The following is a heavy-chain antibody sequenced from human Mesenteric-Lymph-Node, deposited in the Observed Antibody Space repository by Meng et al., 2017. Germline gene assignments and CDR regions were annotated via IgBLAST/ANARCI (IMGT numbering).Heavy chain of an antibody. CDR3: ARSADY. J-gene: IGHJ4*02. CDR2: ISHDGKVT. CDR1: GFTFSSYA. Sequence: GESLKISCAASGFTFSSYAMSWVRQAPGKGLVWVSRISHDGKVTTYADSVKGRFTISRDNAKNTLYLQMNSLRAEDTAVYYCARSADYWGQGTLVTVSS. V-gene: IGHV3-74*01.